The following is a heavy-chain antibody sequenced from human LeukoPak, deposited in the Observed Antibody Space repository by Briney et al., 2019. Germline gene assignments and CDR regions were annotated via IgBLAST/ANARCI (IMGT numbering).Heavy chain of an antibody. Sequence: ASVKVSCKASGGTFSSYAISWVRQAPGQGLEWMGGIVPIFGTANYAQKFQGRVTITADESTSTAYMELSSLRSEDTAVYYCARPRITMVRGVIVPFDYWGQGTLVTVSS. CDR1: GGTFSSYA. CDR2: IVPIFGTA. D-gene: IGHD3-10*01. V-gene: IGHV1-69*13. J-gene: IGHJ4*02. CDR3: ARPRITMVRGVIVPFDY.